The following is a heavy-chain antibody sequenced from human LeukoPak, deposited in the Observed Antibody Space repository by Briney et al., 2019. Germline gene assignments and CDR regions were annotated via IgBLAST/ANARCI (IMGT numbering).Heavy chain of an antibody. Sequence: PSETLSLTCTVSGGSISSYYWSWIRQPAGKGLEWIGRIYTSGSTNYSPSLKSRVTISVDTSKKQFSLKLSSVTAADTAVYYCARDRVDYYYYYMDVWGKGTTVTVSS. CDR1: GGSISSYY. CDR2: IYTSGST. J-gene: IGHJ6*03. V-gene: IGHV4-4*07. D-gene: IGHD2-21*01. CDR3: ARDRVDYYYYYMDV.